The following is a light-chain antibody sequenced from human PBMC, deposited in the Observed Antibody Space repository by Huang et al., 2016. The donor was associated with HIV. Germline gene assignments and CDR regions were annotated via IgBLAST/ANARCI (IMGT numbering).Light chain of an antibody. J-gene: IGKJ4*01. CDR1: QSVSSY. CDR2: DAS. V-gene: IGKV3-11*01. Sequence: EIVLIQSPATLSLSPGVRATLSCRASQSVSSYLDWYQQKPGQAPRLLVYDASNRATGIPARFSCSGSGTDFPLTISGLGPEDYAVYYCQQRSNWPPLTFGGGTKVEIK. CDR3: QQRSNWPPLT.